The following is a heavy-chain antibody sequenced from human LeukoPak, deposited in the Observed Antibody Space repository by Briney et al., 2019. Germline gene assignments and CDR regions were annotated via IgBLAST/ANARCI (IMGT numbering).Heavy chain of an antibody. J-gene: IGHJ4*02. CDR2: IYYSGST. CDR3: AREEAAAGTSYFDY. V-gene: IGHV4-61*01. CDR1: GGSVSSGSYC. D-gene: IGHD6-13*01. Sequence: PSETLSLTCTVSGGSVSSGSYCWSWIRQPPGKGLEWIGYIYYSGSTNYNPSLKSRVTISVDTSKNQFSLKLSSVTAADTAVYYCAREEAAAGTSYFDYWGQGTLVTVSS.